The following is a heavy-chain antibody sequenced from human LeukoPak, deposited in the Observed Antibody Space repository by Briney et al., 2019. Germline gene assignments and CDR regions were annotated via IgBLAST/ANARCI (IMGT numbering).Heavy chain of an antibody. D-gene: IGHD6-13*01. J-gene: IGHJ4*02. V-gene: IGHV3-7*01. CDR1: GLTLSSFW. Sequence: GGSLRLSCAASGLTLSSFWISWFRQAPGKGLEWVANIKTDGSEKYYVDSVKGRFTIYRDNAKNSLSLQMNSLSAEDTAVYYCTRDWGGVAAGIDYWGQGTLVTVSS. CDR3: TRDWGGVAAGIDY. CDR2: IKTDGSEK.